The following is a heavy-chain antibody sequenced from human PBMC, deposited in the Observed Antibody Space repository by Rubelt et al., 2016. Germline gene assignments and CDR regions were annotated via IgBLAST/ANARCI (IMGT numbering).Heavy chain of an antibody. V-gene: IGHV1-8*01. CDR2: MNPNSGNT. Sequence: EVKKPGASVKVSCKASGYTFTSYDINWVRQATGQGLEWMGWMNPNSGNTGYAQKFQGRVTMTRNTSISTAYMELSSLRSDDTAVYYCARDRQQLGVGYYYYGMDVWGQGTTVTVSS. CDR3: ARDRQQLGVGYYYYGMDV. CDR1: GYTFTSYD. D-gene: IGHD6-13*01. J-gene: IGHJ6*02.